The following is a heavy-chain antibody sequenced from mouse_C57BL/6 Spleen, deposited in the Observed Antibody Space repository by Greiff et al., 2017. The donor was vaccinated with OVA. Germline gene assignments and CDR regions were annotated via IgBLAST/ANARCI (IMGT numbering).Heavy chain of an antibody. CDR3: TREEYGNSAY. J-gene: IGHJ3*01. CDR1: GFTFSSYA. D-gene: IGHD2-10*02. V-gene: IGHV5-9-1*02. CDR2: ISSGGDYI. Sequence: EVNVVESGEGLVKPGGSLKLSCAASGFTFSSYAMSWVRQTPEKRLEWVAYISSGGDYIYYADTVKGRFTISRDNARNTLYLQMSSLKSEDTAMYYCTREEYGNSAYWGQGTLVTVSA.